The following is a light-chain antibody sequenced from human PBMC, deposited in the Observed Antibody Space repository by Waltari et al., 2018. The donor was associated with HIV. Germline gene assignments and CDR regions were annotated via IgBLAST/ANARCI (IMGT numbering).Light chain of an antibody. CDR3: SAWDSSLSAWV. J-gene: IGLJ3*02. V-gene: IGLV10-54*01. Sequence: QAGLTQPPSVSKDLRQTATLTCTGNINNVGDQGAAWLQQHQCHPPKLLSSRNNNRPSGISERFSASRSVNTASLTITGLQPEDEADYYCSAWDSSLSAWVFGGGTKLTVL. CDR2: RNN. CDR1: INNVGDQG.